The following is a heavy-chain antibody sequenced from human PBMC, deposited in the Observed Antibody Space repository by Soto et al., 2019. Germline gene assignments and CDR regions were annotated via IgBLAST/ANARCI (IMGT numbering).Heavy chain of an antibody. CDR3: AGLYYDRSGYYCFDS. V-gene: IGHV4-39*01. Sequence: SETLSLTCTVSGSSISSSNYYWGWIRQPPGKGLEWIGSIYYSGSPYNNPSLKSRVTMSVDTSSNQFSLKLSSVTAADTAVYYCAGLYYDRSGYYCFDSWGQGTLVTVSS. CDR1: GSSISSSNYY. J-gene: IGHJ5*01. D-gene: IGHD3-22*01. CDR2: IYYSGSP.